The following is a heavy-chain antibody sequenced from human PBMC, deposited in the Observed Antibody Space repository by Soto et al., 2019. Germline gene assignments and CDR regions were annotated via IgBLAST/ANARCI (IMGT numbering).Heavy chain of an antibody. CDR2: IYSSGST. CDR3: ARAGVIVVSHFDY. CDR1: GGSVSSDTHY. J-gene: IGHJ4*02. V-gene: IGHV4-61*01. Sequence: ETLSLTCTVSGGSVSSDTHYWSWIRQPPGKRLEWIGFIYSSGSTNYNPSLKSRVTMSADTSKNQFSLKLRSVIVADTAVYHCARAGVIVVSHFDYWGQGTLVTVSA. D-gene: IGHD3-22*01.